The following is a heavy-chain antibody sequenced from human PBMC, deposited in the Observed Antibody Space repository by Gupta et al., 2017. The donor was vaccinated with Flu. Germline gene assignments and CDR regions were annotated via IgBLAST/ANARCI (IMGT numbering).Heavy chain of an antibody. J-gene: IGHJ5*01. CDR2: INRDGSVI. Sequence: EVQLVESGGGLVQPGGSLRLSCGASGFTLSDYWMRWVRQAPGKGPELVANINRDGSVINYMDFVRGRFTISRDNAKNAVYFQMNSLRVDDTAVYYCARDVGSGDYDSWGQGTLVTVPS. V-gene: IGHV3-7*01. D-gene: IGHD4-17*01. CDR1: GFTLSDYW. CDR3: ARDVGSGDYDS.